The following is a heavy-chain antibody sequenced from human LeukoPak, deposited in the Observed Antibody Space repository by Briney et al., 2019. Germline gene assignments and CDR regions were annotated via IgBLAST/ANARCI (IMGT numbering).Heavy chain of an antibody. J-gene: IGHJ3*02. CDR2: INSVGSST. CDR3: ARDLVYSYGRGDAFDI. D-gene: IGHD5-18*01. Sequence: GGSLRLSCAASGFTFSSYWMHWVRQAPGKGLVWVSRINSVGSSTSYADCVKGRFTISRHTAKNTLYLQMNSLRAEDTAVYYCARDLVYSYGRGDAFDIWGQGTMVTVSS. V-gene: IGHV3-74*01. CDR1: GFTFSSYW.